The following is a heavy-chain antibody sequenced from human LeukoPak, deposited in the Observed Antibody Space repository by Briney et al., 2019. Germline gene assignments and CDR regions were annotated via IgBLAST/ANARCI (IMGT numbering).Heavy chain of an antibody. CDR1: GGSFSGYY. J-gene: IGHJ4*02. V-gene: IGHV4-34*01. CDR2: INHSGST. D-gene: IGHD1/OR15-1a*01. CDR3: ARARGTGALDY. Sequence: PSETLSLTCAVYGGSFSGYYWSWIRQPPGKGLEWIGEINHSGSTNHHPSLKSRVTISVDPSKNQFSLKLSSVTAADTAVYYCARARGTGALDYWGQGTLVTVSS.